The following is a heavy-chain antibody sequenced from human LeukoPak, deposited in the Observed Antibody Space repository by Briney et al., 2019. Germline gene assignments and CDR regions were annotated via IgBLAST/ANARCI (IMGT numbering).Heavy chain of an antibody. J-gene: IGHJ1*01. Sequence: SETLSLTCTVSGGSISSSSYYWGWIRQPPGKGLEWIGSIYHSGSTYYNPSLKSRATISVDTSKNQFSLKLKFVTAADTAVYYCAGQFDSXGSYXXWGQGTLVTX. CDR1: GGSISSSSYY. D-gene: IGHD3-22*01. CDR2: IYHSGST. V-gene: IGHV4-39*07. CDR3: AGQFDSXGSYXX.